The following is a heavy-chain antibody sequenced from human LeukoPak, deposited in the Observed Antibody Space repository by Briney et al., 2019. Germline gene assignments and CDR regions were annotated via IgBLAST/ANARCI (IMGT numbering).Heavy chain of an antibody. D-gene: IGHD3-10*01. CDR1: GGSITNNNFY. Sequence: SETLSLTCTVAGGSITNNNFYWGWIRQPPGKGLEWIGGIYYTGFNASYPSLKSRVIVSIDTSKNQFSLKLTSVTAADTAVYYCAREDWEFTYGMDVWGQGTTVTVSS. CDR3: AREDWEFTYGMDV. J-gene: IGHJ6*02. V-gene: IGHV4-39*07. CDR2: IYYTGFN.